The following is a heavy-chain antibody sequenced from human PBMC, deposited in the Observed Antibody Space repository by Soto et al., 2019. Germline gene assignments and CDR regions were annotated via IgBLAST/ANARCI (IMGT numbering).Heavy chain of an antibody. CDR3: ARIWGSYRYRYFDY. V-gene: IGHV4-34*01. D-gene: IGHD3-16*02. Sequence: SETLSLTCAVYGGSFSGYYWSWIRQPPGKGLEWIGEINHSGSTNYNPSLKSRVTISVDTSKNQFSLKLSSVTAADTAVYYCARIWGSYRYRYFDYWGQGTLVTVSS. J-gene: IGHJ4*02. CDR2: INHSGST. CDR1: GGSFSGYY.